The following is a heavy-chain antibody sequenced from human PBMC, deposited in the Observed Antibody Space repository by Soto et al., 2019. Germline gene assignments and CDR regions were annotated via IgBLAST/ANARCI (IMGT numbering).Heavy chain of an antibody. J-gene: IGHJ6*02. CDR1: GYSFTSSW. V-gene: IGHV5-51*01. CDR3: ARQRXCSGTTCPNYYYYAMDV. D-gene: IGHD2-2*01. Sequence: GESLKISCKGSGYSFTSSWIGWVRQMPGKGLEWMGIIFPGDSDTRYSPSFQGQVTISADKSISTAYLQWSCLKASDTAMYYCARQRXCSGTTCPNYYYYAMDVWGQGTTVTVSS. CDR2: IFPGDSDT.